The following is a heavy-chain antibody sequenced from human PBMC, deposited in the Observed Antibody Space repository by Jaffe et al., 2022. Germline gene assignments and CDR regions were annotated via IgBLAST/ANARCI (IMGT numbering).Heavy chain of an antibody. Sequence: QVQLQQWGAGLLKPSETLSLTCAVYGGSFSGYYWSWIRQPPGKGLEWIGEINHSGSTNYNPSLKSRVTISVDTSKNQFSLKLSSVTAADTAVYYCARGRIVVVVAAKPYYFDYWGQGTLVTVSS. CDR3: ARGRIVVVVAAKPYYFDY. D-gene: IGHD2-15*01. CDR1: GGSFSGYY. J-gene: IGHJ4*02. CDR2: INHSGST. V-gene: IGHV4-34*01.